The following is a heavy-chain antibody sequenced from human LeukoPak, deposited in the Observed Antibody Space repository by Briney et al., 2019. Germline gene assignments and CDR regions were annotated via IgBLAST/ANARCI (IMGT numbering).Heavy chain of an antibody. D-gene: IGHD4-23*01. J-gene: IGHJ4*02. CDR3: ARHGGSLGYFDY. CDR1: GGSISTYY. CDR2: VYDSGTT. V-gene: IGHV4-59*08. Sequence: SETLSLTCSVSGGSISTYYWSWIRQTPGKGLEWIGYVYDSGTTNYNPSLKGRVTISSHTSKNQFSLNLRSVTAADTAIYYCARHGGSLGYFDYGGQGTLVTVSS.